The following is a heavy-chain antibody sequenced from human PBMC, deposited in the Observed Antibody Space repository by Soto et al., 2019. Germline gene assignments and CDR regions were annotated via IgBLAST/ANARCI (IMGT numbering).Heavy chain of an antibody. CDR3: ARDVGFGANNWFDP. V-gene: IGHV4-59*01. CDR1: GGAISIYY. CDR2: IYYSGST. Sequence: SETLSLTCTVSGGAISIYYWSLIRQPPGKGLEWIGYIYYSGSTNYNPSLKSRVTISVDTSKNQFSLKLSSVTAADKAVYYCARDVGFGANNWFDPWCQGILFTVSS. D-gene: IGHD3-10*01. J-gene: IGHJ5*02.